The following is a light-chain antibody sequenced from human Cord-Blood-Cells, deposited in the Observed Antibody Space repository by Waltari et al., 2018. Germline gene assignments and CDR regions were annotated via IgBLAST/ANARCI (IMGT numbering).Light chain of an antibody. Sequence: QSVLTQPPSVSGAPGQRVTISCTGSSPNIGAGYDVHWYQQLPGTAPKLPTYGNSHRPSGVPYRFSGSKSGTSASLAITGLQAEDEADYYCQSYDSSLSGWVFGGGTKLTVL. CDR2: GNS. CDR1: SPNIGAGYD. CDR3: QSYDSSLSGWV. V-gene: IGLV1-40*01. J-gene: IGLJ3*02.